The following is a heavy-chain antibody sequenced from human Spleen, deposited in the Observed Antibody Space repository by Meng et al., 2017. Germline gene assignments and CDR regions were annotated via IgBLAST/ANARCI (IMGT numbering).Heavy chain of an antibody. CDR2: IYYSGST. CDR1: GGSISSGGYY. D-gene: IGHD6-19*01. CDR3: ARDGISSGWYRYFQH. V-gene: IGHV4-31*03. J-gene: IGHJ1*01. Sequence: QVQLQESGPGLVQPSQALSLTCTVSGGSISSGGYYWSWIRQHPGKGLEWIGYIYYSGSTYYNPSLKSRVTISVDTSKNQFSLKLSSVTAADTAVYYCARDGISSGWYRYFQHWGQGTLVTVSS.